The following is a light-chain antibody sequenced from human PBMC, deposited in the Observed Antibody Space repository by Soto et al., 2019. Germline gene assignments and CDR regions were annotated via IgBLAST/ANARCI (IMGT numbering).Light chain of an antibody. CDR2: TDY. J-gene: IGLJ1*01. CDR1: SSNIGTYT. CDR3: GSWDSSLSAYV. Sequence: QSVLTQPPSASGTPGQRVTISCSGTSSNIGTYTVNWYQQLPGTAPKLLIYTDYQRPSGIPDRFSGSKSGTSATLGITGFQTGVEADYYCGSWDSSLSAYVFGIGTKLTVL. V-gene: IGLV1-44*01.